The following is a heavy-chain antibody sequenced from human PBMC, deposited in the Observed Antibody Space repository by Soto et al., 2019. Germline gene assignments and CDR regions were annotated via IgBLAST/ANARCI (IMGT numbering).Heavy chain of an antibody. CDR2: IHYTGRT. Sequence: PSETLSLTCTVSGGSISSYYWSWIRQPPGKGLEWIGYIHYTGRTKYNPSLKSRVTMSVDTSKNQFSLKLSSVTAADTAVYYCASGPDYGWFDPWGQGTLVTV. D-gene: IGHD4-17*01. V-gene: IGHV4-59*01. J-gene: IGHJ5*02. CDR1: GGSISSYY. CDR3: ASGPDYGWFDP.